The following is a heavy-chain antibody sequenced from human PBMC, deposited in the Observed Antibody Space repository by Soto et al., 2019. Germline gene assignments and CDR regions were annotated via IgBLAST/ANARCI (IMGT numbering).Heavy chain of an antibody. V-gene: IGHV4-31*03. Sequence: PSETLSLTCSVPGGSISSVGHSCTWIRQQPGKGLEWIGYIYYSGRTGYNPSLKSRVAISVDRSKNQFSLNLSSVTAADTAIYYCARESGGYDSSTRYGLDVWGQGTTVT. CDR2: IYYSGRT. J-gene: IGHJ6*01. CDR3: ARESGGYDSSTRYGLDV. D-gene: IGHD6-25*01. CDR1: GGSISSVGHS.